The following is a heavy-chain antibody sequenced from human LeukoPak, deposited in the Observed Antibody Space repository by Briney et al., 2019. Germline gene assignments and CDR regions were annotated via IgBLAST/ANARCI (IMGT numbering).Heavy chain of an antibody. CDR2: PSSISHYI. CDR1: GFTFSSYS. Sequence: PGGSLRLSCAASGFTFSSYSMNWVRQAPGKGLEWVATPSSISHYIYHADSVKGRFTISRDNVKNSLFLQMNSLRAEDTAVYYCARDLSLSMPGGFDYWGQGILVTVSS. V-gene: IGHV3-21*01. CDR3: ARDLSLSMPGGFDY. D-gene: IGHD2-2*01. J-gene: IGHJ4*02.